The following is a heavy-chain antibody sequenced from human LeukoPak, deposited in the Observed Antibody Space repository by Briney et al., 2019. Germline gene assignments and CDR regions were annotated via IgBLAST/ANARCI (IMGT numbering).Heavy chain of an antibody. CDR1: GGSFSGYY. D-gene: IGHD2-15*01. J-gene: IGHJ6*02. Sequence: SETLSLTCAVYGGSFSGYYWSWIRQPPGKGLEWIGEINHSGSTNYNPSLKSRVTISVDTSKNQFSLKLSSVTAADTAVYYCARTPRVCSGGSCYSSVGALRNALYYYYYGMDVWGQGTTVTVSS. CDR2: INHSGST. CDR3: ARTPRVCSGGSCYSSVGALRNALYYYYYGMDV. V-gene: IGHV4-34*01.